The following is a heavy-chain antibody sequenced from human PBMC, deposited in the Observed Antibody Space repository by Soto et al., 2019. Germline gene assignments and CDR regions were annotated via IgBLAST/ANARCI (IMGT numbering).Heavy chain of an antibody. CDR3: ARSLIGDSYYFDY. V-gene: IGHV1-2*02. D-gene: IGHD7-27*01. CDR1: GYTFTGYY. J-gene: IGHJ4*02. Sequence: QVQLVQSGAEVKKPGAAVRVSCNASGYTFTGYYIHWVRQAPGQGLEWMGRIHSNTGATNFAQKFQGRVSMTRDTSITTAYMELSSLRSDDTAVYYCARSLIGDSYYFDYWGQGTLVTASS. CDR2: IHSNTGAT.